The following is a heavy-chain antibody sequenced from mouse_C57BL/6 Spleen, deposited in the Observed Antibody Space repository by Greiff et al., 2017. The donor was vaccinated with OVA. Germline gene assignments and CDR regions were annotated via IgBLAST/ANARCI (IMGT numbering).Heavy chain of an antibody. CDR3: ARSGIYYDYDEYFDV. J-gene: IGHJ1*03. CDR1: GYTFTSYD. Sequence: QVQLQQSGPELVKPGASVKLSCKASGYTFTSYDINWVKQRPGQGLEWIGWIYPRDGSTKYNEKFKGTATLTVDTSSSTAYMELHSLTSEDSAVYFCARSGIYYDYDEYFDVWGTGTTGTVAS. D-gene: IGHD2-4*01. CDR2: IYPRDGST. V-gene: IGHV1-85*01.